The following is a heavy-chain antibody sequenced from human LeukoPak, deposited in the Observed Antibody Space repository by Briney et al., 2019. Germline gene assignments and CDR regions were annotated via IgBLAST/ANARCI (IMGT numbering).Heavy chain of an antibody. V-gene: IGHV3-48*03. CDR3: ARGGSSGYNYNAFDI. CDR2: ISILGTNI. Sequence: GGSLRLSCAASGFTFSGREMNWVRQAPGKGLEWISYISILGTNIYYADSVKGRFTISRDNAKNSLYLQMNSLRAEDTAVYYCARGGSSGYNYNAFDIWGQGTMVTVSS. CDR1: GFTFSGRE. D-gene: IGHD3-22*01. J-gene: IGHJ3*02.